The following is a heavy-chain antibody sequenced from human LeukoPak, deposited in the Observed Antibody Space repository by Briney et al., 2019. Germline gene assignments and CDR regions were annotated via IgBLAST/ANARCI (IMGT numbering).Heavy chain of an antibody. CDR3: ARVPQWLDYNWFDP. CDR2: IYYSGST. V-gene: IGHV4-39*07. CDR1: GGSISSSSYY. Sequence: SETLSLTCTVSGGSISSSSYYWGWIRQPPGKGLEWIGSIYYSGSTYYNPSLKSRVTISVDTSKNQFSLKLSSVTAADTAVYYCARVPQWLDYNWFDPWGQGTLVTVSS. J-gene: IGHJ5*02. D-gene: IGHD6-19*01.